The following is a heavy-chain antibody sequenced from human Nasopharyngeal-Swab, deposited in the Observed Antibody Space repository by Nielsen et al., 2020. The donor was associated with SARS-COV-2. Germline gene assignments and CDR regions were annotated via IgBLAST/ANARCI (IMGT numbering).Heavy chain of an antibody. Sequence: GESLKISCADSGFNFNTSWMTWVRQAPGKGLEWVANINPDGSEMQYVDSVKGRFTISRDNAKNTLYLQMNSLRAEDTATYYCARGGFQHAMDVWGQGTPVTVSS. CDR2: INPDGSEM. V-gene: IGHV3-7*01. J-gene: IGHJ6*01. CDR3: ARGGFQHAMDV. CDR1: GFNFNTSW. D-gene: IGHD2-2*01.